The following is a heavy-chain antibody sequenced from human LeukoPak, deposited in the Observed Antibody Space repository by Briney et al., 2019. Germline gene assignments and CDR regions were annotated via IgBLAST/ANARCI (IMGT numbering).Heavy chain of an antibody. CDR2: INSSGGTT. CDR1: GYTFTGYY. CDR3: ARGGWYYFDY. Sequence: ASVKVSCKASGYTFTGYYMHWVRQAPGQGLEWMGIINSSGGTTSYAQKFQGRVTMTRDTSTSTVYMEQSSLRSEDTAVYYCARGGWYYFDYWGQGTLVTVSS. D-gene: IGHD6-19*01. J-gene: IGHJ4*02. V-gene: IGHV1-46*01.